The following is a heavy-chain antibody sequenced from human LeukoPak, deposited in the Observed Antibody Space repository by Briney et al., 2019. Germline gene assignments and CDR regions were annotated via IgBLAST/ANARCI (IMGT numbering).Heavy chain of an antibody. CDR3: AKGVSTGVIRSAFDV. Sequence: GGSLRLSCAASGFTFSSYAINWVRQAPGKGLEWVSVISGSGGSTYYADSVKGRFTISRDNTNSTLYLQMNNLRAEDTAIYYCAKGVSTGVIRSAFDVWGQGTMVTVSS. J-gene: IGHJ3*01. CDR2: ISGSGGST. V-gene: IGHV3-23*01. CDR1: GFTFSSYA. D-gene: IGHD3-10*01.